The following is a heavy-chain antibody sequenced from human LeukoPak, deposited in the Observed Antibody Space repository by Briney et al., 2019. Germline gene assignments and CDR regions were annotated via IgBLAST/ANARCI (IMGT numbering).Heavy chain of an antibody. V-gene: IGHV1-2*02. CDR2: INPNSGGT. Sequence: GASVKVSCKASGYTFTGYYMHWVRQAPGQGLEWMGWINPNSGGTNYAQKFQGRVTMTRDTSISTAYMELSRLISDDTAVYYCARVSRWPTSYFDYWGQGTLVTVSS. CDR1: GYTFTGYY. CDR3: ARVSRWPTSYFDY. J-gene: IGHJ4*02. D-gene: IGHD2/OR15-2a*01.